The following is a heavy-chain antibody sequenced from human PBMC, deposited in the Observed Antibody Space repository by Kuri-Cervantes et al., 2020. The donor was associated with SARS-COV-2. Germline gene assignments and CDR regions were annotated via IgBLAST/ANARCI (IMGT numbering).Heavy chain of an antibody. J-gene: IGHJ6*02. D-gene: IGHD3-10*01. CDR3: AKVWSGSYSHYYYYAMDV. CDR2: ISYDGSDR. CDR1: GFTFSSYG. V-gene: IGHV3-30*18. Sequence: LSLTCAASGFTFSSYGMHWVRQAPGKRLEWVAVISYDGSDRYYADSVKGRFTISRDNSKNTLYLQMNSLRAEDTAVYYCAKVWSGSYSHYYYYAMDVWGQGTTVTVSS.